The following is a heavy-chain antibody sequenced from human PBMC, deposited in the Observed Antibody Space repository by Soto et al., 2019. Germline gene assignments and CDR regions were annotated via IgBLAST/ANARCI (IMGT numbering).Heavy chain of an antibody. D-gene: IGHD2-15*01. V-gene: IGHV3-30-3*01. J-gene: IGHJ6*04. CDR2: IAYDGSNA. CDR1: GFTFRNHA. CDR3: ARGDGKYILGVVGPRPGEYGINI. Sequence: GGSLRLCCAASGFTFRNHAMHWVRQAPGKGLECLAVIAYDGSNAFYRDSVKGRFTISRDNSKNTLYLHMNSLRSEDTGVYYCARGDGKYILGVVGPRPGEYGINIWAKGTTVTAPS.